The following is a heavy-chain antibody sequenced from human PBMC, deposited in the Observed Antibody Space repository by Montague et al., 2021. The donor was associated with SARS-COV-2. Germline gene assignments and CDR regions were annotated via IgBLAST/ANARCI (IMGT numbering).Heavy chain of an antibody. Sequence: SETLSLTCAVYDGSFSDHSWTWIRQPPGKGLEWIGEINHSGSTNYNPSLKSRVTISVDTSKNQFSLKLTSVTAADTAVYYCARGRQHINMVVVVVTGGEYYFDFWGQGTMVTVSS. V-gene: IGHV4-34*01. D-gene: IGHD3-22*01. CDR3: ARGRQHINMVVVVVTGGEYYFDF. CDR2: INHSGST. J-gene: IGHJ4*02. CDR1: DGSFSDHS.